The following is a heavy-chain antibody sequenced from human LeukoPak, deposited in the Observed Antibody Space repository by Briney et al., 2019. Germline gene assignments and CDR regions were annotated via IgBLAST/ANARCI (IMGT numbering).Heavy chain of an antibody. D-gene: IGHD3-22*01. CDR2: ISGSGSMT. J-gene: IGHJ3*02. Sequence: GGSLRRSCAGSGITFRIYAMTWVRQAPGKGLEWVSAISGSGSMTYYADSVKGRFTISSDKSNNTLYLHMNSLRAEDTALYYCAKTGDYFDSTDYYRPDAFDIWGQGTMVTVSS. CDR1: GITFRIYA. V-gene: IGHV3-23*01. CDR3: AKTGDYFDSTDYYRPDAFDI.